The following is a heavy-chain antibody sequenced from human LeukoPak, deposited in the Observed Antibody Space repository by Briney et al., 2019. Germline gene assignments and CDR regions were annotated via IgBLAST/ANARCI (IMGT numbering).Heavy chain of an antibody. D-gene: IGHD5-18*01. CDR3: AREDTAPPYYYCYYMDV. Sequence: SETLSLTCAVYGGSFSGYYWSWIRQPPGKGLEWIGEINHSGSTNYNPSLKSRVTISVDTSKNQFSLKLSSVTAADTVVYYCAREDTAPPYYYCYYMDVWGKGTTVTVSS. V-gene: IGHV4-34*01. CDR1: GGSFSGYY. J-gene: IGHJ6*03. CDR2: INHSGST.